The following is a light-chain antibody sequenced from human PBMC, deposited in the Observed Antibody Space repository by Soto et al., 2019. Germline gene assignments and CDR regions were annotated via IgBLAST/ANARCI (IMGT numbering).Light chain of an antibody. CDR3: KRYTNLPYT. CDR2: GAS. CDR1: QSVGSN. J-gene: IGKJ2*01. Sequence: EIVMTQSTATLAVSPGQRASLSCRASQSVGSNLAWYQQTAGQAPRLLIYGASTRATGIPARFSGTCSGTLFTVTMNRMQTEDFKDFTRKRYTNLPYTFRQRTKLEIK. V-gene: IGKV3-15*01.